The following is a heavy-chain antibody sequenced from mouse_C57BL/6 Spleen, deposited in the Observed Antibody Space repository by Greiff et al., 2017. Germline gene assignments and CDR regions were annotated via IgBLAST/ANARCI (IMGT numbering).Heavy chain of an antibody. CDR2: IDPETGGT. V-gene: IGHV1-15*01. D-gene: IGHD1-1*01. Sequence: QVHVKQSGAELVRPGASVTLSCKASGYTFTDYEMHWVKQTPVHGLEWIGAIDPETGGTAYNQKFKGKAILTADKSSSTAYMELRSLTSEDSAVYYCTRPFMILRLYYFDYWGQGTTLTVSS. J-gene: IGHJ2*01. CDR1: GYTFTDYE. CDR3: TRPFMILRLYYFDY.